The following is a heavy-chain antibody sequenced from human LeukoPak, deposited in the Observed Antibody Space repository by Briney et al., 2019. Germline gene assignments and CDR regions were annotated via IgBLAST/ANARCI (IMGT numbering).Heavy chain of an antibody. V-gene: IGHV4-59*12. CDR3: ARTLRMRVRGTFVY. CDR2: IYYSGST. D-gene: IGHD3-10*01. Sequence: SETLSLTCTVSGGSLSSYYWSWIRQPPGKGLEWIGYIYYSGSTNYNPSLKSRVTISVDTSKNQFSLKLSSVTAADTAVYYCARTLRMRVRGTFVYWGQGTLVTVSS. J-gene: IGHJ4*02. CDR1: GGSLSSYY.